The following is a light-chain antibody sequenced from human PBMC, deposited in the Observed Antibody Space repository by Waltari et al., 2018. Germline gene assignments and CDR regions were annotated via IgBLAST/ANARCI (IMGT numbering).Light chain of an antibody. CDR3: QAWDSTAGV. J-gene: IGLJ1*01. V-gene: IGLV3-1*01. CDR1: KLVGMY. Sequence: SYELTQPPLVSVSPGRTATITCSGDKLVGMYVCWYREKPGQSPVVFIFQDNTRPSGIPERFFGSSSGTTATLTIPGTQATDEADYSCQAWDSTAGVFGTGTKFIVL. CDR2: QDN.